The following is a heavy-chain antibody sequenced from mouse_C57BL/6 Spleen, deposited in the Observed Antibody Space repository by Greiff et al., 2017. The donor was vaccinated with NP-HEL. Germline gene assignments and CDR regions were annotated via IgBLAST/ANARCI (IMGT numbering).Heavy chain of an antibody. V-gene: IGHV5-16*01. J-gene: IGHJ1*03. CDR2: INYDGSST. CDR1: GFTFSDYY. Sequence: EVKLVESEGGLVQPGSSMKLSCTASGFTFSDYYMAWVRQVPEKGLEWVANINYDGSSTYYLDSLKSRFIISRDNAKNILYLQMSSLKSEDTATYYCARESYYGSSYWYFDVWGTGTTVTVSS. CDR3: ARESYYGSSYWYFDV. D-gene: IGHD1-1*01.